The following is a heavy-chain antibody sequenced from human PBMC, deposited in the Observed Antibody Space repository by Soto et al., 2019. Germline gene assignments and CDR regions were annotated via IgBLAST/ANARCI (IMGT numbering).Heavy chain of an antibody. CDR1: GFTSGNYA. CDR3: AQAERFWVAFX. J-gene: IGHJ4*02. V-gene: IGHV3-23*01. D-gene: IGHD6-19*01. CDR2: ISGSGVIA. Sequence: WGSLRLSFSISGFTSGNYAMNWVRQAPGKGLEGLSFISGSGVIAYYADSVKGRFTVSSDKHKRTVILHLTNLTLEDTAIYSCAQAERFWVAFXWGQGT.